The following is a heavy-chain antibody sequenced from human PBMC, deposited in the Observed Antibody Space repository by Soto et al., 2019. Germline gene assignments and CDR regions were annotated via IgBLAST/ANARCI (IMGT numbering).Heavy chain of an antibody. V-gene: IGHV1-69*13. CDR1: GCTFSSYA. Sequence: ASVKVSCKASGCTFSSYAISWVRQAPGQGLEWMGGIIPIFGTANYAQKFQGRVTITADESTSTAYMELSSLRSEDTAVYYCARERVTIFGVVITYNWFDPWGQGTLVTVSS. D-gene: IGHD3-3*01. J-gene: IGHJ5*02. CDR3: ARERVTIFGVVITYNWFDP. CDR2: IIPIFGTA.